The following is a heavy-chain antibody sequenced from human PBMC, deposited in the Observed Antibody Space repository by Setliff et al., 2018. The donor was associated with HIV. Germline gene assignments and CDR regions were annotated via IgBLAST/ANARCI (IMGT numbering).Heavy chain of an antibody. CDR2: INPSGGST. J-gene: IGHJ4*02. Sequence: ASVKVSCKASGYTFSAYNMHWVRQAPGQGLEWMGIINPSGGSTSYAQKFQGRVTMTRDTSTGTVYKELSSLRSEDTAVYYCARDSANEPHSTVDHSSSWYVRDYYLDYWGQGTLVTVSS. V-gene: IGHV1-46*01. CDR1: GYTFSAYN. D-gene: IGHD6-13*01. CDR3: ARDSANEPHSTVDHSSSWYVRDYYLDY.